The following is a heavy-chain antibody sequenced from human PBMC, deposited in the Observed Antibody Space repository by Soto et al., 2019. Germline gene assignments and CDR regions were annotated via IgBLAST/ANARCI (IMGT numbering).Heavy chain of an antibody. CDR3: ARDASYSYGFGNFDY. D-gene: IGHD5-18*01. CDR1: GGSISSYY. Sequence: PSETLSLTCTVSGGSISSYYWSWIRRPPGKGLEWIGYIYYSGSTNYNPSLKSRVTISVDTSKNQFSLKLSSVTAADTAVYYCARDASYSYGFGNFDYWGQGTLVTVSS. V-gene: IGHV4-59*01. J-gene: IGHJ4*02. CDR2: IYYSGST.